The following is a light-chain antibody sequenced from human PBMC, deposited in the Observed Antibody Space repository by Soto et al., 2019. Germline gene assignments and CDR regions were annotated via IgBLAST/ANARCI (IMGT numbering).Light chain of an antibody. CDR1: SGSIASNY. J-gene: IGLJ2*01. CDR3: QSFDGRIIV. CDR2: ENN. V-gene: IGLV6-57*03. Sequence: NFMLTQPHSVSESLGMTVKISCTRSSGSIASNYVQWYQQRPGSAPTIVIYENNQRPSGVPDRFSGSIDSSSNSASLTISGLKTEDEADYYCQSFDGRIIVFGGGTKLTVL.